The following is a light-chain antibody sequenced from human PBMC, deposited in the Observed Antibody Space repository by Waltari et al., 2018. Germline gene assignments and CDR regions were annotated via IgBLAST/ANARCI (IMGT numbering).Light chain of an antibody. CDR3: QVWDANTDPGV. J-gene: IGLJ1*01. CDR2: YDN. Sequence: SYVLTQPPSVSVAPGETASITCGGNNIESKSVNWYRQRPGQAPVVVISYDNDRAAGIPERFSGSNSGNTATLTISRVEAGDEADYYCQVWDANTDPGVFGTGTEVTVL. CDR1: NIESKS. V-gene: IGLV3-21*01.